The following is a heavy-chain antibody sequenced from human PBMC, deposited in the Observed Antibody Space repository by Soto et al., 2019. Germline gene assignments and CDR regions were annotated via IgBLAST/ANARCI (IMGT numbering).Heavy chain of an antibody. D-gene: IGHD2-2*01. V-gene: IGHV3-21*01. CDR1: GFTFSSYS. Sequence: EVQLVESGGGLVKPGGSLRLSCAASGFTFSSYSMNWVRQAPGKGLEWVSSIISSSSYIYYADSVKGRFTISRDNAKNSLYLQMNSLRAEDTAVYYCARDLGYCSSTSCYAYYFDYWGQGTLVTVSS. J-gene: IGHJ4*02. CDR3: ARDLGYCSSTSCYAYYFDY. CDR2: IISSSSYI.